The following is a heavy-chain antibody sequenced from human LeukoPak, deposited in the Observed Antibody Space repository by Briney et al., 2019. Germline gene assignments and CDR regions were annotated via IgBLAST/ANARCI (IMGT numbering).Heavy chain of an antibody. CDR3: AKVSGVLRYFDWLSTPPYYFDY. CDR1: GFTFSSYG. Sequence: GGSLRLSCAASGFTFSSYGMHWVRQAPGKGLEWVAVISCDGSNKYYADSVKGRFTISRDNSKNTVYLQMNSLRAEDTAVYYCAKVSGVLRYFDWLSTPPYYFDYWGQGTLVTVSS. CDR2: ISCDGSNK. J-gene: IGHJ4*02. V-gene: IGHV3-30*18. D-gene: IGHD3-9*01.